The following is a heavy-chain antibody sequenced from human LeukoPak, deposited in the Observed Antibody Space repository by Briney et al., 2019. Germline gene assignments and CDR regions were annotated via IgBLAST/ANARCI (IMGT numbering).Heavy chain of an antibody. J-gene: IGHJ4*02. Sequence: QPGRSLRLSCAASGFTFSSYAMHWVRQAPGKGLEWVAVISYDGSNKYYADSVKGRFTISRDNSKNTLYLQMNSLRAEDTAVYYCARDPEGATDFDQWGQGTLVTVSS. CDR2: ISYDGSNK. V-gene: IGHV3-30*04. D-gene: IGHD1-26*01. CDR3: ARDPEGATDFDQ. CDR1: GFTFSSYA.